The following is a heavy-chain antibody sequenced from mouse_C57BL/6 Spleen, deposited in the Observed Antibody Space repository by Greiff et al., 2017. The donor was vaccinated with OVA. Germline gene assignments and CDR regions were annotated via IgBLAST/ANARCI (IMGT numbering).Heavy chain of an antibody. CDR1: GYTFTDHT. V-gene: IGHV1-78*01. Sequence: VQVVESDAELVKPGASVKISCKVSGYTFTDHTIHWMKQRPEQGLEWIGYIYPRDGSTKYNEKFKGKATLTADKSSSTAYMQLNSLTSEDSAVYFCARRYYGSSDYYAMDYWGQGTSVTVSS. CDR2: IYPRDGST. CDR3: ARRYYGSSDYYAMDY. D-gene: IGHD1-1*01. J-gene: IGHJ4*01.